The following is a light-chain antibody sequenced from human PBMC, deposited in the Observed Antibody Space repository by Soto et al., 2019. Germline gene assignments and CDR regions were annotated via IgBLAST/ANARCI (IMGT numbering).Light chain of an antibody. Sequence: DIQMTQSPSTLSASVGDRVTITCRAGQSVSSWLAWYQQKPGKAPNLLIYKASSLESGVPSRFSGSGSGTEFTLTXSSLQPDDFATYYCQQYHSYSYTFGQGTKLEIK. V-gene: IGKV1-5*03. CDR3: QQYHSYSYT. CDR1: QSVSSW. J-gene: IGKJ2*01. CDR2: KAS.